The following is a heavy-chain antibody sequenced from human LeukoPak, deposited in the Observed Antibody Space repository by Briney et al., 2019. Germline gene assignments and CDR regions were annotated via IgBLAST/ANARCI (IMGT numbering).Heavy chain of an antibody. CDR1: GGSFSGYY. J-gene: IGHJ5*01. Sequence: SETLSLTCAVYGGSFSGYYWSWIRQPPGKGLEWIGEINHSGSTNYNPSLKSRVTISVDTSKNQFSLKLSSVTAADTAMYYCARDRSNNWYYYWGQGTLVTVSS. CDR3: ARDRSNNWYYY. V-gene: IGHV4-34*01. D-gene: IGHD2-15*01. CDR2: INHSGST.